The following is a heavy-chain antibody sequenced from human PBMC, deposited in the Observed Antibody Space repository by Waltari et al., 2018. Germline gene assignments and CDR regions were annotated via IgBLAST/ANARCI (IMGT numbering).Heavy chain of an antibody. V-gene: IGHV3-23*04. J-gene: IGHJ4*02. CDR3: AKAWGVVVVAATSAFDY. CDR1: GFTFSSYA. Sequence: EVQLVESGGGLVQPGGSLRLSCAASGFTFSSYAMSGVRQAPGKGLEWVAAISGSGGSTYYADSVKGRFTISRDNSKNTLYLQMNSLRAEDTAVYYCAKAWGVVVVAATSAFDYWGQGTLVTVSS. CDR2: ISGSGGST. D-gene: IGHD2-15*01.